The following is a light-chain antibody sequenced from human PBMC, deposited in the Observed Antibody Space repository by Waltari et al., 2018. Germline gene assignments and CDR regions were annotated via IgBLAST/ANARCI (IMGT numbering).Light chain of an antibody. CDR2: DAS. J-gene: IGKJ4*01. Sequence: EIVLTQSPATLSLSPGETATLSCRASQNINIYLAWYQHRPGQAPRPLIYDASNRATGIPIRFSGSGSGTHFTLTISSLEPEDFAVYYCQQRSKWPPLTFGGGTKVEIK. CDR3: QQRSKWPPLT. V-gene: IGKV3-11*01. CDR1: QNINIY.